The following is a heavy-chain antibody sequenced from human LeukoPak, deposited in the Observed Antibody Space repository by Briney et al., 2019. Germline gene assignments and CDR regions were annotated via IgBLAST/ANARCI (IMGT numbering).Heavy chain of an antibody. D-gene: IGHD1-1*01. CDR2: IWYDGSNK. Sequence: GRSLRLSCAASGFTFSSYGMHRVRQAPGKGLEWVAVIWYDGSNKYYADSVKGRFTISRDNSKNTLYLQMNSLRAEDTAVYYCARDTRDPGSYYYYYGIDVWGQGTTVTVSS. CDR3: ARDTRDPGSYYYYYGIDV. V-gene: IGHV3-33*01. CDR1: GFTFSSYG. J-gene: IGHJ6*02.